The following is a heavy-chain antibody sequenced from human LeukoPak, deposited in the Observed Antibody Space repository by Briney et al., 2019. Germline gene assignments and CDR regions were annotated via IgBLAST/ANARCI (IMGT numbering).Heavy chain of an antibody. J-gene: IGHJ4*02. CDR3: ARETSLAGFASGLGFDY. CDR2: VYGSGYT. CDR1: GASISGWY. D-gene: IGHD6-19*01. Sequence: KSSETLSLTCTVSGASISGWYWSWIRQPPGKGLEWIGYVYGSGYTNYNPSLKSRVTMSIDTSKNHFSLKLTSVTAADMATYYCARETSLAGFASGLGFDYWGQGILVTVSS. V-gene: IGHV4-59*01.